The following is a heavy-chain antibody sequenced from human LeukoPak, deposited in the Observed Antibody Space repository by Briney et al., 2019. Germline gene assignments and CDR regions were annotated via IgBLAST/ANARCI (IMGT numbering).Heavy chain of an antibody. CDR1: GGSISSSSYY. V-gene: IGHV4-61*01. CDR2: IYYSGST. J-gene: IGHJ4*02. CDR3: ARVGATRAHTFDY. Sequence: SETLSLTCTVSGGSISSSSYYWSWIRQPPGKGLEWIGYIYYSGSTNYNPPFKSRVTISVDTSKNQFSLKLSSVTAADTAVYYCARVGATRAHTFDYWGQGTLVTVSS. D-gene: IGHD1-26*01.